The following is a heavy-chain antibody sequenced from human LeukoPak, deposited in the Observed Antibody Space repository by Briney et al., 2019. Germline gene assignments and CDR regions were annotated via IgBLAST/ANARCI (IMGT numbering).Heavy chain of an antibody. Sequence: ASVKVSCKASGYTFSTYYMHWVRQAPGQGLEWMGIINPSAGSTTYAQKFQGRVTMTRDTSTSTVYMDLSSLTSEDSAMYYCARGRKVGPFDYWGQGTLVTVSS. CDR1: GYTFSTYY. J-gene: IGHJ4*02. CDR3: ARGRKVGPFDY. D-gene: IGHD1-14*01. V-gene: IGHV1-46*01. CDR2: INPSAGST.